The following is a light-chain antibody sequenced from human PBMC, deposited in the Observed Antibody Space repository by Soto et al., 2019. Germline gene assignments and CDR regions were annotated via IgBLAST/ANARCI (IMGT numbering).Light chain of an antibody. V-gene: IGKV1-27*01. CDR3: QKYNGALWA. J-gene: IGKJ1*01. Sequence: QMTQSPSSLSASVGDKIIITCRASRDVGSDVSWYQQKPGQAPKLLIYAASSLQSGVPSRFSGSGSGTDFTLTIRGLQPEDVATYYCQKYNGALWAFGQGTKVDI. CDR1: RDVGSD. CDR2: AAS.